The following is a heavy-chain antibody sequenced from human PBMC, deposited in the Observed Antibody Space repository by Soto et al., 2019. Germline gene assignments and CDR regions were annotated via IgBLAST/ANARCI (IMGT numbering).Heavy chain of an antibody. CDR2: IWYDGSNK. J-gene: IGHJ4*02. CDR3: ARETDSSSWYLSMHY. D-gene: IGHD6-13*01. CDR1: GFTSSSYG. Sequence: QVQLVESGGGVVQPGRSLRLSCAASGFTSSSYGMHWVRQAPGKGLEWVAVIWYDGSNKYYADSVKGRFTISRDNSKNTLYLQMNSLRAEDTAVYYCARETDSSSWYLSMHYWGQGTLVTVSS. V-gene: IGHV3-33*01.